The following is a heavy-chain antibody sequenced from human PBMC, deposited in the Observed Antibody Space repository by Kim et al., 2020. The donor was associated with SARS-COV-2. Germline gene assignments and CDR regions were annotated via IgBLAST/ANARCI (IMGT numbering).Heavy chain of an antibody. V-gene: IGHV4-4*02. CDR1: GGSISSSNW. CDR2: IYHSGST. CDR3: ARARGSGWYDGSDAFDI. J-gene: IGHJ3*02. D-gene: IGHD6-19*01. Sequence: SETLSLTCAVSGGSISSSNWWSWVRQPPGKGLEWIGEIYHSGSTNYNPSLKSRVTISVDKSKNQFSLKLSSVTAADTAVYYCARARGSGWYDGSDAFDIWGQGTMVTVSS.